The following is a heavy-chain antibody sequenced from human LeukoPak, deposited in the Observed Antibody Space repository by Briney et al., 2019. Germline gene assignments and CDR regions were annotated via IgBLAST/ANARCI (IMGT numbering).Heavy chain of an antibody. V-gene: IGHV3-7*01. CDR3: ARDGQSYCSSTSCYFAY. CDR2: IKGDGSEK. J-gene: IGHJ4*02. CDR1: GFIFSTSW. Sequence: SGGSLRLSCAASGFIFSTSWMTWVRQAPGKGMEWVANIKGDGSEKYYEDSVKGRFTISRDNAKNSLYLQMTSLTDEDTAVYHCARDGQSYCSSTSCYFAYWGQGTLVTVSS. D-gene: IGHD2-2*01.